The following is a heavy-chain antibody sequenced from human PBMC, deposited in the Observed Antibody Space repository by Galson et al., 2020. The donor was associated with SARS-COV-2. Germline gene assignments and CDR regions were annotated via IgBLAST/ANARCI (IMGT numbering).Heavy chain of an antibody. J-gene: IGHJ6*02. D-gene: IGHD3-9*01. V-gene: IGHV3-23*01. CDR2: INSGGGST. CDR3: AKRQGITIFWLYYAMDV. Sequence: QAGGSLRLSCAASGFSFSTYAMSWVRQAPGKGLEWVSAINSGGGSTYYADSVKGRFTISRDNSKDTLYLQMNSLRAEDTAVYYCAKRQGITIFWLYYAMDVWGQGTTVTVSS. CDR1: GFSFSTYA.